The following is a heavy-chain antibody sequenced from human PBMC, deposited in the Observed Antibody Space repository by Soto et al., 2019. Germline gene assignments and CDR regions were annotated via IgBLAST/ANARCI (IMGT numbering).Heavy chain of an antibody. CDR1: GYTFTSYA. D-gene: IGHD2-8*01. Sequence: GASVKVSCKASGYTFTSYAMHWLRQAPGQRLEWMGWINAGNGNTKYSQKFQGRVTITRDTSASTAYMELSSLRSEDTAVYYCAKVREWVYYFDYWGQGTLVTVSS. CDR3: AKVREWVYYFDY. J-gene: IGHJ4*02. V-gene: IGHV1-3*01. CDR2: INAGNGNT.